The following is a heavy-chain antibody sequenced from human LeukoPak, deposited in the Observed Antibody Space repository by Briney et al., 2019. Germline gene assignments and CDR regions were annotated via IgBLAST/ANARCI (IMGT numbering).Heavy chain of an antibody. Sequence: SETLSLICAVSGYSISIGYYWGWIRQPPGKGLEWIGSIYHGGGTYFNPSLKSRVTMSVDTSKNQFSLKLRSVTAADTAVYYCARYNGLRKLNWFDPWGQGTLVTVSS. V-gene: IGHV4-38-2*01. CDR3: ARYNGLRKLNWFDP. CDR1: GYSISIGYY. J-gene: IGHJ5*02. CDR2: IYHGGGT. D-gene: IGHD1-14*01.